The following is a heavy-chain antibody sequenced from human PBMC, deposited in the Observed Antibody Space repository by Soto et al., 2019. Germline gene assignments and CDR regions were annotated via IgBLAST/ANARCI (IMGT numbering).Heavy chain of an antibody. CDR3: ARSYSYGYDY. V-gene: IGHV4-59*01. CDR2: IYYSGST. Sequence: SETLSLTCSVSGGSISSYYWSWIRQPPGKGLEWIGYIYYSGSTNYNPSLKSRVTISVDTSKNQFSLKLSSVTAADTAVYYCARSYSYGYDYWGQGTLVTVSS. J-gene: IGHJ4*02. D-gene: IGHD5-18*01. CDR1: GGSISSYY.